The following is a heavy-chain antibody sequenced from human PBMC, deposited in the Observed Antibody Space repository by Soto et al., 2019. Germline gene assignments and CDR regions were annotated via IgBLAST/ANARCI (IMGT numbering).Heavy chain of an antibody. Sequence: GGSLRLSCEASGFTFSGFDMHWVRQPTGKGLEWVSSIGTAGDTYYAVSVKGRFTVSRDNAKNSLSLQMNSLRAGDMAVYFCAKSQEIGTHFFDSWGQGTQVTVSS. J-gene: IGHJ4*02. CDR1: GFTFSGFD. CDR2: IGTAGDT. CDR3: AKSQEIGTHFFDS. V-gene: IGHV3-13*01. D-gene: IGHD6-13*01.